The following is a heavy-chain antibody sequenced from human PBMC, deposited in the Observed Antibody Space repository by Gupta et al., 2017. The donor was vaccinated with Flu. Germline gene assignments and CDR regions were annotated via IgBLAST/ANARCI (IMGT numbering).Heavy chain of an antibody. CDR1: GYTFTSYY. D-gene: IGHD2-15*01. CDR3: ARDLVCSGGTCYPRTYMYYSGMDV. J-gene: IGHJ6*02. CDR2: INPSGGST. Sequence: QEQLVQSGAEVKKPGASVKISCQASGYTFTSYYMQWVRQAPGQGLEWMGIINPSGGSTRYAQKFQGRVTMTRDTSTSSVIMELSSLRSEDTAVYFCARDLVCSGGTCYPRTYMYYSGMDVWGQGTTVTVSS. V-gene: IGHV1-46*01.